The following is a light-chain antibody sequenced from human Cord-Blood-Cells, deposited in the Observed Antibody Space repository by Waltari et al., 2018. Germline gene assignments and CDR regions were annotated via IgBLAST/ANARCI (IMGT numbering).Light chain of an antibody. J-gene: IGKJ2*01. CDR1: QSVLYSSNNKNY. Sequence: DIVMTQSPDSLAVSLGERATINCKYRQSVLYSSNNKNYLAWYQQKPGQPPKLLIYWASPRESGVPDRFSGSWSGTDFTLTISSLQAEDVAVYYCQQYYSTPYTFGQGTKLEIK. CDR2: WAS. V-gene: IGKV4-1*01. CDR3: QQYYSTPYT.